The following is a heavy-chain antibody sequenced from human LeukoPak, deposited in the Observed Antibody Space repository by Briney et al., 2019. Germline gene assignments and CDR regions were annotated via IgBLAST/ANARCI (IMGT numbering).Heavy chain of an antibody. CDR3: AEDVRPYQLLGFWFDP. Sequence: GGSLRLSCAASGFTLNNYGMHWVRQAPGKGLEWVAFVRYDGSKTYYAESVKGRFTISRDNSNNTLYVQMKSLRPDDAAVYYCAEDVRPYQLLGFWFDPWGQGTLVTVSS. V-gene: IGHV3-30*02. J-gene: IGHJ5*02. D-gene: IGHD2-2*01. CDR2: VRYDGSKT. CDR1: GFTLNNYG.